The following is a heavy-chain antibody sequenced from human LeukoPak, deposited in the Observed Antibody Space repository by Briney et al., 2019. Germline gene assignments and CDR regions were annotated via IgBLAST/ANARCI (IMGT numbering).Heavy chain of an antibody. CDR3: ARAGYCSGGSCSFFNDG. Sequence: SETLSLTCTVSGGSISSYYWSWIRQPPGKGLEWIGRIYTSGSTNYNPSLKSRVTMSVDTSKNQFSLKLSSVTAADTAVYYCARAGYCSGGSCSFFNDGWGQGTLVTVSS. CDR1: GGSISSYY. V-gene: IGHV4-4*07. CDR2: IYTSGST. D-gene: IGHD2-15*01. J-gene: IGHJ4*02.